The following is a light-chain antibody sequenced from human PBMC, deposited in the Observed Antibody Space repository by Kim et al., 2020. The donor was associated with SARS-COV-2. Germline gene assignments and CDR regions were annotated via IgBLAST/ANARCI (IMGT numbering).Light chain of an antibody. CDR1: QSISSY. CDR3: QQSYSMPPIT. V-gene: IGKV1-39*01. CDR2: AAS. J-gene: IGKJ5*01. Sequence: DIQMTQSPSSLPASVGDRVTITCRASQSISSYLNWYQQKPGKAPKLLIYAASSLQSGVPSRFSGSGSGTDFTLTISSLQPEDFAAYYCQQSYSMPPITFGQGTRLEIK.